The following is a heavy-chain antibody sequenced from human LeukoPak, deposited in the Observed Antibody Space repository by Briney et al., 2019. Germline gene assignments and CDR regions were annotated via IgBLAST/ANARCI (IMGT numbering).Heavy chain of an antibody. Sequence: SETLSLTCAVYGGSFSGYYWSWIRQPPGKGLEWIGEINHSGSTNYNPSLKSRVTISVDTSKNQFSLKLSSVTAADTAVYYCARDQGLLWFGVVFDYWGQGTLVTVSS. V-gene: IGHV4-34*01. D-gene: IGHD3-10*01. J-gene: IGHJ4*02. CDR1: GGSFSGYY. CDR3: ARDQGLLWFGVVFDY. CDR2: INHSGST.